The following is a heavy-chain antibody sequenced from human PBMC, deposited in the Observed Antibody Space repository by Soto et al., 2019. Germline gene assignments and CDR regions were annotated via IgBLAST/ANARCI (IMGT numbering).Heavy chain of an antibody. CDR3: ARYSSSWCFDY. J-gene: IGHJ4*02. CDR1: GFTFSDYY. D-gene: IGHD6-13*01. CDR2: ISSSSSYT. Sequence: QVQLVESGGGLVKPGGSLRLSCAASGFTFSDYYMSWIRQAPGKGLEWVSYISSSSSYTNYADSVKGRFTISRDNAKNSLYLQMYSLRAEDTAVYYCARYSSSWCFDYWGQGTLVTVSS. V-gene: IGHV3-11*06.